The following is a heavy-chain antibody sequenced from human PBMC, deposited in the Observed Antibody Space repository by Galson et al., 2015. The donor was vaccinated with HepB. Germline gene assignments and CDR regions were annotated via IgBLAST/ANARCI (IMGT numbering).Heavy chain of an antibody. J-gene: IGHJ4*02. CDR1: GGTFSSYA. V-gene: IGHV1-69*13. Sequence: SVKASCKASGGTFSSYAISWVRQAPGQGLEWMGGIIPIFGTANYAQKFQGRVTITADESTSTAYMELSSLRSEDTAVYYCARDQAYYYDSSGYQSYSYWGQGTLVTVSS. D-gene: IGHD3-22*01. CDR3: ARDQAYYYDSSGYQSYSY. CDR2: IIPIFGTA.